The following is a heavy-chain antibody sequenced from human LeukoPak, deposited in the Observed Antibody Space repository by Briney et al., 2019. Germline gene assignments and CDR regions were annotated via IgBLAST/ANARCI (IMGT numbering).Heavy chain of an antibody. CDR3: ARDTYYYDSSGYYFD. V-gene: IGHV1-69*01. D-gene: IGHD3-22*01. J-gene: IGHJ4*02. CDR2: IIPIFGTA. Sequence: GASVKVSCKASGGTFSSYAISWVRQAPGQGLEWMGGIIPIFGTANYAQKFQGRVTITADESTSTAYMELSSLRSEDTAVYYCARDTYYYDSSGYYFDWGQGTLVTVSS. CDR1: GGTFSSYA.